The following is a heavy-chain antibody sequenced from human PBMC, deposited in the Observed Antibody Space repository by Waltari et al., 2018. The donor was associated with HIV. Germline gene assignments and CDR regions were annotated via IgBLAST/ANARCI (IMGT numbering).Heavy chain of an antibody. Sequence: EVQLVESGGGLVKPGGSLRLSCAASGCTFSSFSMSWIRQAPGRGLEWVASIDSSNTDIQDADSVRGRFTISRDNAKNSLYLQMNSLRAEDTALYYCARFDGGNSEVYHWGQGTLVTVSS. V-gene: IGHV3-21*01. D-gene: IGHD2-21*01. CDR1: GCTFSSFS. CDR3: ARFDGGNSEVYH. CDR2: IDSSNTDI. J-gene: IGHJ4*02.